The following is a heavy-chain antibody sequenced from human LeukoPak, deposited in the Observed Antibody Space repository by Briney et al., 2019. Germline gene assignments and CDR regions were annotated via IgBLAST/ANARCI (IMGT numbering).Heavy chain of an antibody. J-gene: IGHJ4*02. CDR1: GFTFTSYW. CDR2: IRQDGSEK. CDR3: AGAAGWEQAY. V-gene: IGHV3-7*01. Sequence: GGSLRLSCAASGFTFTSYWMTWVRQAPGKGLEWVANIRQDGSEKNYVDSAKGRFTISRDNTKNSLYLQMNSLRAEDTAVYYCAGAAGWEQAYWGQGIQVTVSS. D-gene: IGHD1-26*01.